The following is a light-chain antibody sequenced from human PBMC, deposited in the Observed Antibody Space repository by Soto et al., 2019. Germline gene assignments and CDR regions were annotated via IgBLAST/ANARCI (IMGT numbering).Light chain of an antibody. V-gene: IGKV3-20*01. CDR1: RSFSSSY. CDR3: QQYGSSPPYT. J-gene: IGKJ2*01. CDR2: AAS. Sequence: PGERATLSCRASRSFSSSYLAWYQQRPGQPPRLLIYAASSRATGIPDRFSGSGSATDFTLTISRLEPEDSAVYYCQQYGSSPPYTFGQGTKLDIK.